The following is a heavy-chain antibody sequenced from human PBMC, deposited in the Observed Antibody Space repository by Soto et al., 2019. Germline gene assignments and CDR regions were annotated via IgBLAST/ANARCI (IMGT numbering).Heavy chain of an antibody. CDR2: INDSGST. CDR1: GGSFSGFY. Sequence: ETRSLTCAVHGGSFSGFYWNWIRQPPGKGLESIGEINDSGSTRYNPSLKSRVTISVDTSKNQFSLRLNSVTAADTAVYYCARWGYCSNSICYTFDYWGQGIPVTVSS. V-gene: IGHV4-34*01. D-gene: IGHD2-2*01. CDR3: ARWGYCSNSICYTFDY. J-gene: IGHJ4*02.